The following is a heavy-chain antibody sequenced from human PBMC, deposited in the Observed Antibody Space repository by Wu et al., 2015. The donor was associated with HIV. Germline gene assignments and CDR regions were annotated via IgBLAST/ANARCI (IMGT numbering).Heavy chain of an antibody. CDR2: VNPKSGSA. J-gene: IGHJ1*01. V-gene: IGHV1-8*02. Sequence: QVQLVQSGTVVQKPGTSVRVSCRVSGYTFTSFNINWIRHAPGRGLEWMGWVNPKSGSAAFGPNFQGRISMTKNNSISTAYMEMSGVTSDDTAIYYCRPGGTSSLLLHIYWNYFQHWGQGTRVVVSS. CDR1: GYTFTSFN. D-gene: IGHD2/OR15-2a*01. CDR3: RPGGTSSLLLHIYWNYFQH.